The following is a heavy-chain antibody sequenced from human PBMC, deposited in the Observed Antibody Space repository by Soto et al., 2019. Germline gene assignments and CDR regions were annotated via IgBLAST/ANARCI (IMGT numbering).Heavy chain of an antibody. CDR3: ARLGSGELVYYYYGMDV. CDR2: ISYDGSNK. V-gene: IGHV3-30-3*01. D-gene: IGHD3-10*01. J-gene: IGHJ6*02. Sequence: QVQLVESGGGVVQPGRSLRLSCAASGFTFSSYAMHWVRQAPGKGLEWVAVISYDGSNKYYADSVKGRFTISRDNSKNTLYLQMNRLRAEDTAVYYCARLGSGELVYYYYGMDVWGQGTTVTVSS. CDR1: GFTFSSYA.